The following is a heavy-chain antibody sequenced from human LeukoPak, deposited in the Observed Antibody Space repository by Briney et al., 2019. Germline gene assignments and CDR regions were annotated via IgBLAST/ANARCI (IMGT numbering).Heavy chain of an antibody. Sequence: PSETLSLTCTVSGDSMTSSNHYWVLIRQPPGKGLEWIGSSYYGGSTYYNPALKSLVTISQDTSKNQFSLKVNTVTAADTAVYHCARRSHCTGDSCYPVWGQGTTVTVSS. CDR1: GDSMTSSNHY. D-gene: IGHD2-15*01. J-gene: IGHJ6*02. V-gene: IGHV4-39*01. CDR2: SYYGGST. CDR3: ARRSHCTGDSCYPV.